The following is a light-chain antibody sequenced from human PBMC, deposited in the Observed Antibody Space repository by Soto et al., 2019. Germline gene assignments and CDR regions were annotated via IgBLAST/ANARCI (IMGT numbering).Light chain of an antibody. V-gene: IGLV2-11*01. CDR2: DVD. Sequence: QSALTQPRSVSGSPGQSVAISCTGISNYIGPYNYVSWYQQHPGKAPKLIIYDVDKRPSGVPYRFSGSKSGDTASLTISGLQPDDEAEEYRCTYADTYVELGGGTKVTVL. CDR1: SNYIGPYNY. J-gene: IGLJ2*01. CDR3: CTYADTYVE.